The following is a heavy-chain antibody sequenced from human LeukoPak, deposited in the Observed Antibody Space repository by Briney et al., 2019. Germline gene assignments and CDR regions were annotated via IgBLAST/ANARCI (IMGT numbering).Heavy chain of an antibody. V-gene: IGHV1-2*02. J-gene: IGHJ5*02. CDR3: AREGTSGSYSLFDP. CDR1: GYSFTGYY. D-gene: IGHD1-26*01. CDR2: INPNSGGT. Sequence: ASVKVSCKASGYSFTGYYMHWVRQAPGQGLEWMGWINPNSGGTNYAQKSQGRVTMTRDTSISAAYMELSSLRSDDTAFYFCAREGTSGSYSLFDPWGQGTLVTVSS.